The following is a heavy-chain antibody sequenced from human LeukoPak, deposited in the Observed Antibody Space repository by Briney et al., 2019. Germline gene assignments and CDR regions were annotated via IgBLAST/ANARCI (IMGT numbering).Heavy chain of an antibody. CDR3: ARANEPYIAVADWFDP. J-gene: IGHJ5*02. CDR1: GGSLKSGRNY. CDR2: ISHNGRA. Sequence: SETLSLTCTVSGGSLKSGRNYWSWIRQPPGKGLEWIGHISHNGRALYNPSLKSRVTISVDASKNQFSLKLNFLTAADTAVFYCARANEPYIAVADWFDPWGQGTLVTVSS. V-gene: IGHV4-61*01. D-gene: IGHD6-19*01.